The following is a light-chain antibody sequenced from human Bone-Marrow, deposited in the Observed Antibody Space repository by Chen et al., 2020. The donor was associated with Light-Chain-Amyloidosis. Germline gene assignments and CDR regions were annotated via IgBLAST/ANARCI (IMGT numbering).Light chain of an antibody. CDR3: QQANSFPPT. CDR1: QGISSW. CDR2: AAS. J-gene: IGKJ1*01. Sequence: DIQMTQSPSSVSASVGDRVTITCRASQGISSWLAWYQKKPGKAPKLLIYAASSLQSGVPSRFSGSGSGTDFTLTISSLHPEDFATYYCQQANSFPPTFGQGPKVEIK. V-gene: IGKV1-12*01.